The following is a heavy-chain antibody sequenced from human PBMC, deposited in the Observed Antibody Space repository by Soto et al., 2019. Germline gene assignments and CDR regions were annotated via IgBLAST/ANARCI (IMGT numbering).Heavy chain of an antibody. CDR2: ISSSSSYI. V-gene: IGHV3-21*01. Sequence: GGSLRLSCAASGFTFSSYSMNWVRQAPGKGLEWVSSISSSSSYIYYADSVKGRFTISRDNAKNSLYLQMNSLRAEDTAVYYCARGYSSGWYYLDYWGQGTLVTVSS. J-gene: IGHJ4*02. CDR1: GFTFSSYS. D-gene: IGHD6-19*01. CDR3: ARGYSSGWYYLDY.